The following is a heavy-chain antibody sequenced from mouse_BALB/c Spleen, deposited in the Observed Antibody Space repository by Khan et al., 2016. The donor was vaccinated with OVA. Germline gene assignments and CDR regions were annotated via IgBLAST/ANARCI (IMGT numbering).Heavy chain of an antibody. CDR2: INTYTGEP. CDR3: ARPPYFSYTLDH. D-gene: IGHD2-10*01. V-gene: IGHV9-3-1*01. CDR1: GYTFTNYG. J-gene: IGHJ4*01. Sequence: QVQLKQSGPELKKPGETVKISCKASGYTFTNYGMNWVKQSPGKALKWMGWINTYTGEPTYADDFKGRFVFSLETSANTAYLQINNLKNEDTATYFCARPPYFSYTLDHWGQGTSVTVSS.